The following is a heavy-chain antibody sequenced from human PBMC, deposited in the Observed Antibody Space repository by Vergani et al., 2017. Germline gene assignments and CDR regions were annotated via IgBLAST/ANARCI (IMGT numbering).Heavy chain of an antibody. CDR3: TRVFLYYYASSGYYPPDY. D-gene: IGHD3-22*01. V-gene: IGHV3-49*03. Sequence: EVQLVESGGGLVQPGRSLRLSCTASGFTFGDYAMSWFRQAPGKGLEWVGFIRSKAYGGTTEYAASVKGRFTISRDDSKSIAYLQMNSLKTEDTAVYYCTRVFLYYYASSGYYPPDYWGQGTLVTVSS. CDR2: IRSKAYGGTT. J-gene: IGHJ4*02. CDR1: GFTFGDYA.